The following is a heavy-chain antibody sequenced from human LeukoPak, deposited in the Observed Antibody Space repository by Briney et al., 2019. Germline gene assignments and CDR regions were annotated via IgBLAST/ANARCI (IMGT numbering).Heavy chain of an antibody. CDR1: GFTLVDYG. J-gene: IGHJ4*02. CDR3: ARDRLGPSFSVSHFDL. Sequence: GGSLRLSCATSGFTLVDYGLSWVRRAPGKGLEWLCAINYNGAITDYADSVKGRFTISRDNAKNSLYLRTDSLRAEDTALYYCARDRLGPSFSVSHFDLWGQGTLVTVSS. CDR2: INYNGAIT. V-gene: IGHV3-20*04. D-gene: IGHD3-3*02.